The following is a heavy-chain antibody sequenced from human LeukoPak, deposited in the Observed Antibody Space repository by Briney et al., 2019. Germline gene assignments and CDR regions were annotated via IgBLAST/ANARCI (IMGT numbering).Heavy chain of an antibody. CDR2: IYTSGST. CDR3: ARDYYDSSGRDAFDI. V-gene: IGHV4-4*07. Sequence: SETLSLTCTVSGGSISSYYWSWIRQPAGKGLEWIGRIYTSGSTNYNLSLKSRVTMSVDTSKNQFSLKLSSVTAADTAVYYCARDYYDSSGRDAFDIWGQGTMVTVSS. J-gene: IGHJ3*02. CDR1: GGSISSYY. D-gene: IGHD3-22*01.